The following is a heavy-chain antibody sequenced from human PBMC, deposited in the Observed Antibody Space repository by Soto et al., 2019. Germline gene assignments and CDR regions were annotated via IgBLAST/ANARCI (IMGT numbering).Heavy chain of an antibody. CDR3: ARGLFDDFWSGYLNWFDP. J-gene: IGHJ5*02. D-gene: IGHD3-3*01. V-gene: IGHV4-34*01. CDR2: INHSGST. Sequence: PSETLSLTCAVYGGSFSGYYWSWIRQPPGKGLEWIGEINHSGSTNYNSSLKSRVTISVDTSKNQFSLKLSSVTAADTAVYYCARGLFDDFWSGYLNWFDPWGQGTLVTVSS. CDR1: GGSFSGYY.